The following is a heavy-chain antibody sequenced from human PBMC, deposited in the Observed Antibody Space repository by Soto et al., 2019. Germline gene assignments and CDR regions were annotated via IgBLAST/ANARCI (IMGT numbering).Heavy chain of an antibody. CDR1: GYTFTSYW. CDR3: TRHSGLDSSGAYDY. D-gene: IGHD3-22*01. CDR2: MYPGDSNT. Sequence: GASVKVSCKASGYTFTSYWIGWVRQMPGKGLEWMGIMYPGDSNTRYSPSFQGQVTISADKSINTAYLQWSSLKASDTALYYCTRHSGLDSSGAYDYWGQGTLVTVSS. J-gene: IGHJ4*02. V-gene: IGHV5-51*01.